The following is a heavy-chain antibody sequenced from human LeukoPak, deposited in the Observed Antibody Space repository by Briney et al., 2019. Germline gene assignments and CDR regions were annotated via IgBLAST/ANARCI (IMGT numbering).Heavy chain of an antibody. CDR3: AKPYVVVTAIGAFDI. Sequence: PGGSLRLSCAASGFTFSSYAMSWVRQAPGKGLEWVSAISGSGGSTYFADSVKGRFTISRDNSKNTLYLQMNSLRAEDTAVYYCAKPYVVVTAIGAFDIWGQGTMVTVSS. J-gene: IGHJ3*02. D-gene: IGHD2-21*02. CDR2: ISGSGGST. V-gene: IGHV3-23*01. CDR1: GFTFSSYA.